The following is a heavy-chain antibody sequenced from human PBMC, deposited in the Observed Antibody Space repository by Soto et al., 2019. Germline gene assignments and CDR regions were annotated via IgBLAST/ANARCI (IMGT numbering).Heavy chain of an antibody. CDR1: GDSVISATYY. CDR3: ARQGYCSGGSCPV. V-gene: IGHV4-39*01. D-gene: IGHD2-15*01. Sequence: PSETLSLTCTISGDSVISATYYWGWIRQPPGKGLEWTGSIYYSGSTYYNPSLKSRVTISVDTSKNQFSLKLSSVTAADTAVYYCARQGYCSGGSCPVWGQGTTVTVSS. CDR2: IYYSGST. J-gene: IGHJ6*02.